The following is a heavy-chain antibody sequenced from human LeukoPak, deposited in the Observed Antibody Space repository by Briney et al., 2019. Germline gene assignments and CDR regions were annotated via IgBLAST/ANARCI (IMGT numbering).Heavy chain of an antibody. CDR2: INHSGST. CDR3: ARAYYFDY. J-gene: IGHJ4*02. V-gene: IGHV4-34*01. Sequence: SETLSLTCAVHGGSFSGYYWSWIRQPPGKGLEWIGEINHSGSTNYNPSLKSRVTISVDTSKNQFSLKLSSVTAADTAVYYCARAYYFDYWGQGTLVTVSS. CDR1: GGSFSGYY.